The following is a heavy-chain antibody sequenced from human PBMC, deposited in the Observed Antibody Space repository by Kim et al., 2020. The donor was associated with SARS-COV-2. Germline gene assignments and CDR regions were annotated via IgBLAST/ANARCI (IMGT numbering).Heavy chain of an antibody. CDR1: GFTFGNYG. J-gene: IGHJ6*01. D-gene: IGHD6-13*01. CDR2: ISHDGSQA. CDR3: TERGGKKGIMDV. V-gene: IGHV3-30*02. Sequence: GGSLRLSCAASGFTFGNYGGHWVRQAPGKGLEWVAFISHDGSQAYYRDSGKGRSMTSRANLKNTMFLKMKGLGAEDPGGIYLTERGGKKGIMDV.